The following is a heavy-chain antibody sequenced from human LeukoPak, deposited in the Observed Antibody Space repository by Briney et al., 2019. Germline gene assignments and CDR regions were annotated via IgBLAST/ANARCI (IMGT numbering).Heavy chain of an antibody. CDR2: ISSRSTYI. CDR1: GFXFSSFS. CDR3: ARVPSDIVVVEPATPDF. V-gene: IGHV3-21*01. Sequence: GGSLRLSCAASGFXFSSFSINWVRQAPGKGQEWVSSISSRSTYIYYADSVTGRFTISRDNAKNSLYLQMNSLRAEDTAVYYCARVPSDIVVVEPATPDFWGQGTLVTVSS. J-gene: IGHJ4*02. D-gene: IGHD2-15*01.